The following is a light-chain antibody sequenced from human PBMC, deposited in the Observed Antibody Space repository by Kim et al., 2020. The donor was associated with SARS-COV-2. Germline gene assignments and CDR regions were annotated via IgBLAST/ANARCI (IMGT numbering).Light chain of an antibody. J-gene: IGLJ2*01. CDR1: SSDIATYNS. CDR2: DDT. Sequence: GQSVTISCTATSSDIATYNSVSWFRQSPGTAPILLIYDDTYRPSGVPDRFSGTKSGNTASLTISGLQAEDESDYYCSSHTRSDTFIFGGGTQLTVL. CDR3: SSHTRSDTFI. V-gene: IGLV2-18*02.